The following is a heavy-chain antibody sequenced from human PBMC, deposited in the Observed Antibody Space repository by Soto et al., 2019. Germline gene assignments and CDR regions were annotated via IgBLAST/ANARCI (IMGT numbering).Heavy chain of an antibody. CDR3: ARFANCGGDCPLDY. CDR1: GLNFGSFA. J-gene: IGHJ4*02. CDR2: ISADGGRT. Sequence: EVQLLESGGGLVQPGGSLRLSGEPSGLNFGSFALGWVRQLPGKGLDWVSGISADGGRTPYADSVKGRFTISRDNSKNTLYLQMSGLRAEDTAVYYCARFANCGGDCPLDYWGQGTLVTVSS. V-gene: IGHV3-23*01. D-gene: IGHD2-21*02.